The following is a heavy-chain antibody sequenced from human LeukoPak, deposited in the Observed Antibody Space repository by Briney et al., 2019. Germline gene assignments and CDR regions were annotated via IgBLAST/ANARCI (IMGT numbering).Heavy chain of an antibody. D-gene: IGHD5-12*01. Sequence: GASVKVSCKASGYTFTGYYTHWVRQAPGQGLEWMGWINPNSGGTNYAQKFQGRVTMTRDTSISTAYMELSRLRSDDTAVYYCARDQSGYDFTLYYFDYWGQGTLVTVSS. CDR2: INPNSGGT. V-gene: IGHV1-2*02. CDR3: ARDQSGYDFTLYYFDY. CDR1: GYTFTGYY. J-gene: IGHJ4*02.